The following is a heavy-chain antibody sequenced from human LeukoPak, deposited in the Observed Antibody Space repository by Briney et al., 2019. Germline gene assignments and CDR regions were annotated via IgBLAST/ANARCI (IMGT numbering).Heavy chain of an antibody. CDR1: GFTFSSYD. CDR3: ARGNYYGSGSLPEHYYYMDV. Sequence: GGSLRLSCAACGFTFSSYDMHWVRQAAGKGLEWVSAIGTAGDTYYPGSVKGQFTISRENAKNSLYLQMNSLRAGDTAVYYCARGNYYGSGSLPEHYYYMDVWGKGTTVTISS. D-gene: IGHD3-10*01. V-gene: IGHV3-13*03. J-gene: IGHJ6*03. CDR2: IGTAGDT.